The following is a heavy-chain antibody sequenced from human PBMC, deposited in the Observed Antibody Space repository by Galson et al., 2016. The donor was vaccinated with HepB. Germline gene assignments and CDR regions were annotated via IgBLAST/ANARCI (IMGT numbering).Heavy chain of an antibody. CDR2: LSQSGDSE. CDR3: AKDSNYDFWSGRLYWFDP. V-gene: IGHV3-23*01. CDR1: GFAFGSYA. J-gene: IGHJ5*02. Sequence: SLRLSCAASGFAFGSYAMAWVRQAPGKGLEWVSGLSQSGDSEFYADSVKGRFTISRDNSKNTLYLEMNSLRAEDTAVYYCAKDSNYDFWSGRLYWFDPWGQGTLVTVSS. D-gene: IGHD3-3*01.